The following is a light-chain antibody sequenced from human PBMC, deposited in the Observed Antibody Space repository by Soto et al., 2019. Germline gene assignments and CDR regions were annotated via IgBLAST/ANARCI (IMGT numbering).Light chain of an antibody. CDR2: AAS. CDR3: QQYGSSPLYT. J-gene: IGKJ2*01. CDR1: QSVSSVR. V-gene: IGKV3-20*01. Sequence: EIVLTQSPGTLSLSPGERATLSCRASQSVSSVRLAWYQQKPGQAPRLLIYAASTRATGIPDRFSGSRSGTDFPLPITRLEPEDFAVYYSQQYGSSPLYTFGQGTKLEIK.